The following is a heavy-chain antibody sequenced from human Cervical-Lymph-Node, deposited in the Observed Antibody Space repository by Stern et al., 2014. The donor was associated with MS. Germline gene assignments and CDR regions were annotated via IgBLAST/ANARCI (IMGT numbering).Heavy chain of an antibody. V-gene: IGHV3-74*02. D-gene: IGHD3-10*01. CDR2: ISRDATVT. CDR3: TKDAYGPEDY. Sequence: EVQLVESGGALVQPGGSLRLSCVASGFTFRDYWMHWVRQTPGKGLVWVARISRDATVTNHAACVRVRFTISRDNARNTLYLQMNSLRAEDTAVYYCTKDAYGPEDYWGQGTSVTVSS. J-gene: IGHJ4*02. CDR1: GFTFRDYW.